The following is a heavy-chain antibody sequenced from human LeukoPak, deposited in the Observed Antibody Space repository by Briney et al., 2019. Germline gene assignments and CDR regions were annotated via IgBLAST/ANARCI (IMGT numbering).Heavy chain of an antibody. CDR3: ARVGRVTTPRYSDY. CDR1: GFTFDDYG. Sequence: GGSLRLSCAASGFTFDDYGMSWVRQAPGKGLEWVSGINWNGGSTGYADSVKGRFTISRDNAKNSVYLQMNSLRAEDTAVYYCARVGRVTTPRYSDYWGQGTLVTVSS. D-gene: IGHD4-17*01. CDR2: INWNGGST. J-gene: IGHJ4*02. V-gene: IGHV3-20*04.